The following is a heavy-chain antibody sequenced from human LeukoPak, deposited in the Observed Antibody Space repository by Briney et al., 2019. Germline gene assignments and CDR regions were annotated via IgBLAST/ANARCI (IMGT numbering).Heavy chain of an antibody. D-gene: IGHD6-13*01. CDR3: ARDRHSSWPDY. CDR2: ISAYNGNT. J-gene: IGHJ4*02. Sequence: ASVKVSCKTSGYTFTSYGISWVRQAPGQGLEWMGWISAYNGNTYYAQKLQGRVTVTTDTSTSTAYMELRSLRSDDTAVYYCARDRHSSWPDYWGQGTLVTVSS. V-gene: IGHV1-18*04. CDR1: GYTFTSYG.